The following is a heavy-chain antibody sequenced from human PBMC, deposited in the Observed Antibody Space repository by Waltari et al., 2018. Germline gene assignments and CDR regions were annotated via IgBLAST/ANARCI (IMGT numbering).Heavy chain of an antibody. J-gene: IGHJ3*02. CDR2: IHISGST. D-gene: IGHD4-17*01. V-gene: IGHV4-39*07. CDR1: GGSITTRSYT. CDR3: ARQPPTTVPTPRSPFDT. Sequence: QPQLQESGPGLEKPSETLSLTCTVSGGSITTRSYTWAWIRQTPGKGLEWIGSIHISGSTYYNPSLRSRVTMSVDTSNNQFSLKLTSVTAADTAVYYCARQPPTTVPTPRSPFDTWGQGTMVSVSS.